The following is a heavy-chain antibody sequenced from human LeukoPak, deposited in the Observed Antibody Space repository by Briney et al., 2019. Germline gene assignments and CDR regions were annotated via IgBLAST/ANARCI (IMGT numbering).Heavy chain of an antibody. Sequence: PGGSLRLSCAASGFTFDDYAMHWVRHAPGKGLEGVSGISWNSGSIGYADSVKGRFTISRDNAKNSLYLQMNSLRAEDTALYYCAKDTYYGSGSYPGLGYWGQGTLVTVSS. J-gene: IGHJ4*02. CDR1: GFTFDDYA. D-gene: IGHD3-10*01. V-gene: IGHV3-9*01. CDR3: AKDTYYGSGSYPGLGY. CDR2: ISWNSGSI.